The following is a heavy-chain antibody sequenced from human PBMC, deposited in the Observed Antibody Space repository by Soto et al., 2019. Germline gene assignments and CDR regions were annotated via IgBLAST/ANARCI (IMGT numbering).Heavy chain of an antibody. V-gene: IGHV4-34*01. CDR1: GGSFSGYY. Sequence: QVHLQQWGAGLLKSSETLSLTCAVYGGSFSGYYWSWIRQPPGKGLEWIGEINHSGITTYNPSLNSRVTISVDTSKNQFSRNLTSMTAADTAVYYCARSSVDYNFWSGYYSRFYYFDFRGQGTLVTVSS. CDR2: INHSGIT. D-gene: IGHD3-3*01. CDR3: ARSSVDYNFWSGYYSRFYYFDF. J-gene: IGHJ4*02.